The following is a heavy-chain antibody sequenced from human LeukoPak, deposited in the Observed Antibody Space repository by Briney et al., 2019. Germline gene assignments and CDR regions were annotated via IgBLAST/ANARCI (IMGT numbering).Heavy chain of an antibody. CDR1: GFSFTDYP. D-gene: IGHD3-9*01. CDR3: ATDQRYAFDY. Sequence: GSLRLSCAASGFSFTDYPMNWVRQAPGKGLEWISNIRTTAEGAKYAYYADSVKGRVTISRDDGKNTLYLHMNSLRDDDTAVYYCATDQRYAFDYWGQGILVTVSS. V-gene: IGHV3-48*02. CDR2: IRTTAEGAKYA. J-gene: IGHJ4*02.